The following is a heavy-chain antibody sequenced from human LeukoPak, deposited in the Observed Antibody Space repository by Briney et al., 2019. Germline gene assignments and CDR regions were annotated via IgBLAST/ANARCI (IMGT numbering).Heavy chain of an antibody. J-gene: IGHJ4*02. CDR2: IWYDGSNK. V-gene: IGHV3-33*06. CDR3: AKDLQKYSSSGFDY. CDR1: GFTFSSNG. D-gene: IGHD6-6*01. Sequence: GGSLRLSCAASGFTFSSNGMHWVRQAPGKGLEWVAVIWYDGSNKYYADSVKGRFTISRDNAKNTLYLQMNSLRAEDTAVYYCAKDLQKYSSSGFDYWGQGTLVTVPS.